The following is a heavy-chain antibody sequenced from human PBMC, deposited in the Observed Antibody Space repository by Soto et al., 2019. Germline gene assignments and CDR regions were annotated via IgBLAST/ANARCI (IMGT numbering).Heavy chain of an antibody. CDR3: AKDTQYSSGWPIDY. Sequence: PGGSLRLSCAASGFTFSSYAMSLVRQAPGKGLEWVSAISGSGGSTYYADSVKGRFTISRDNSKNTLYLQMNSMRAEDTAVYYCAKDTQYSSGWPIDYWGQGTLVTVSS. D-gene: IGHD6-19*01. J-gene: IGHJ4*02. CDR2: ISGSGGST. V-gene: IGHV3-23*01. CDR1: GFTFSSYA.